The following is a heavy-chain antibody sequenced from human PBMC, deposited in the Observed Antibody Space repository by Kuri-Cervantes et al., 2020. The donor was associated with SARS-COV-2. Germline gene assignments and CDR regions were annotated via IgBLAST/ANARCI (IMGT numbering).Heavy chain of an antibody. CDR2: ISSSSSYI. V-gene: IGHV3-21*01. Sequence: GESLKIPCAASGFTFSSYSMNWVRQAPGKGLEWFSSISSSSSYISYADSVKGRFTISRDNAKNSLYLQMNSLRAEDTAVYYCARYSSSWSYYWGQGTLVTVSS. CDR3: ARYSSSWSYY. CDR1: GFTFSSYS. J-gene: IGHJ4*02. D-gene: IGHD6-13*01.